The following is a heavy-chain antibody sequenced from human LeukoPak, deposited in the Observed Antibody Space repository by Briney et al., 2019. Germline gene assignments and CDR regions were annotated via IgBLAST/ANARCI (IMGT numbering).Heavy chain of an antibody. CDR2: IYSGGIT. J-gene: IGHJ4*02. CDR1: GVTVMSNY. CDR3: GRGSAGYPADY. D-gene: IGHD5-12*01. V-gene: IGHV3-66*01. Sequence: GGSLRLSCEVSGVTVMSNYMSWVRQAPGKGLEWVSLIYSGGITYYADSVKGRFISSRDNSKNTLYLQMNSLRAEDTAVYYCGRGSAGYPADYRGQGTSVIVSS.